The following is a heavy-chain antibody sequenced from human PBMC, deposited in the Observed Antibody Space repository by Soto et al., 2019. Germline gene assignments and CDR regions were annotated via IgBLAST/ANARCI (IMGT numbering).Heavy chain of an antibody. Sequence: ASVKVSCKASADTFSSYYIHWVRQAPGHGLEWMGVINPNRGRTRFAQTFQGRITMTTDTSTSTDYMELRSLRSEDTAVYYCARSAGGVFEIIIEGSNVLAPWGQGSLVTVSS. CDR3: ARSAGGVFEIIIEGSNVLAP. D-gene: IGHD1-26*01. CDR1: ADTFSSYY. J-gene: IGHJ5*02. CDR2: INPNRGRT. V-gene: IGHV1-46*01.